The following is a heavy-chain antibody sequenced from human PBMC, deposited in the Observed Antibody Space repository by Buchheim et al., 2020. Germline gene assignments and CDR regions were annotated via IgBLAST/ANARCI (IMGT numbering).Heavy chain of an antibody. V-gene: IGHV3-7*01. CDR3: VRDATRGGDLDY. D-gene: IGHD2-21*02. Sequence: EVQLVESGGGLVQPGGSLRLSCAASGFTFSNYWMTWVRQAPGKGLEWVANIKEDGTERYYMDSVEGRLTISRDNAQNSLYLQMSSLRVEDTAVYYCVRDATRGGDLDYWGQGTL. CDR2: IKEDGTER. CDR1: GFTFSNYW. J-gene: IGHJ4*02.